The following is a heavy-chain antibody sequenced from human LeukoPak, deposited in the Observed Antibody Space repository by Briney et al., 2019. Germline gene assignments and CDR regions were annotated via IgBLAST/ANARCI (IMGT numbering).Heavy chain of an antibody. CDR2: IYSSVYT. CDR3: ARGSDDYKLGNH. J-gene: IGHJ5*02. D-gene: IGHD5-24*01. V-gene: IGHV4-39*01. Sequence: PSETLSLSCSVSGDSFDNSYCWTWVRQPPGKRPEWIGTIYSSVYTYYNPSLRSRATISGDTSRNLFSLKLISVTAADTAVYYCARGSDDYKLGNHWSHGTLVTVSS. CDR1: GDSFDNSYC.